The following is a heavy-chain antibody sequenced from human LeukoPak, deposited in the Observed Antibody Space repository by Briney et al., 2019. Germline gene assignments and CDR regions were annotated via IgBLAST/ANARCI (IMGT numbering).Heavy chain of an antibody. Sequence: ASVKVSCKASGYTFTSYDINWVRQATGQGLEWMGWISAYNGNTNYAQKLQGRVTMTTDTSTSTAYMELRSLRSDDTAVYYCAKNIAAAGSDAFDIWGQGTMVTVSS. CDR2: ISAYNGNT. J-gene: IGHJ3*02. CDR1: GYTFTSYD. V-gene: IGHV1-18*01. D-gene: IGHD6-13*01. CDR3: AKNIAAAGSDAFDI.